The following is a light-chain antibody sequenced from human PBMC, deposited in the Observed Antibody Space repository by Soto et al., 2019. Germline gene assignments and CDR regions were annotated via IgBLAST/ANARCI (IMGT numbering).Light chain of an antibody. V-gene: IGKV3-20*01. CDR2: VAS. CDR3: QQYGSSPVT. Sequence: EIVLTQSPGTLSLSPGERATLSCRASQSVSGSYVAWYQHIPGQAPRLLIYVASTRATGIPDRFSGSGSGTDFTLTISRLEPEDFAVYYCQQYGSSPVTFGQGTKLEIK. J-gene: IGKJ2*01. CDR1: QSVSGSY.